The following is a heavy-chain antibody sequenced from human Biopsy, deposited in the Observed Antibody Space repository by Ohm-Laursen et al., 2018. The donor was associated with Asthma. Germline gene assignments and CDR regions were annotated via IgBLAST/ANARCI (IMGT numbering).Heavy chain of an antibody. J-gene: IGHJ6*02. CDR2: ISVYNGNT. Sequence: ASVKVSCKTSGYTFNSAGITWARQAPGQGLEWMGWISVYNGNTKVAQKLQDRVTMNTDTSTSTAYMELRSLRSDGTAVYFCARAVDYSHYYGIDVWGRGTTVTVS. CDR3: ARAVDYSHYYGIDV. D-gene: IGHD3-10*01. CDR1: GYTFNSAG. V-gene: IGHV1-18*01.